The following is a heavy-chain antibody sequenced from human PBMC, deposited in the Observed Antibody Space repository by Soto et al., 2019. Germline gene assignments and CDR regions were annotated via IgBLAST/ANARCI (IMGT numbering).Heavy chain of an antibody. CDR1: VYPFSNKD. J-gene: IGHJ4*02. V-gene: IGHV1-8*01. CDR3: ARGERYTNGY. Sequence: ALVKVSSKATVYPFSNKDINWVRQATGQGLEWMGAMRPNSGRTGYAQKFQGRVTMTRNTTSSPAYMELSSLRSEDTAVYYCARGERYTNGYWGQGTLVTVSS. CDR2: MRPNSGRT. D-gene: IGHD2-8*01.